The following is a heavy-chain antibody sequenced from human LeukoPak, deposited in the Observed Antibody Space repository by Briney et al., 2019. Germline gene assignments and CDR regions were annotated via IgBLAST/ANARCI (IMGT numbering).Heavy chain of an antibody. D-gene: IGHD3-10*01. CDR3: ARGRDGSGSFDY. J-gene: IGHJ4*02. CDR1: GGSISSSSYY. Sequence: SETLSLTCTVSGGSISSSSYYWGWIRQPPGKGLEWIGSIYYSGSTYYNPSLKSRVTISVDTSKNQFSLKLNSVTAADTALYYCARGRDGSGSFDYWGQGTPVTVSS. V-gene: IGHV4-39*07. CDR2: IYYSGST.